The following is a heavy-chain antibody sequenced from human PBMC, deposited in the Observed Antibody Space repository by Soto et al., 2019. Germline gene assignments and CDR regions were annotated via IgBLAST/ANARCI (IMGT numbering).Heavy chain of an antibody. D-gene: IGHD3-10*01. J-gene: IGHJ4*02. CDR1: GVSLTSGNW. CDR3: ARLVYDTRLNYMYFDF. Sequence: SETLSLTXAVSGVSLTSGNWWTWVRQSPQRGLEYIGEIFHDGTANYYPSFERRVAMSVDTSRSQFSLKLTSVTAADTAVYFCARLVYDTRLNYMYFDFWGPGTLVTVSS. CDR2: IFHDGTA. V-gene: IGHV4-4*02.